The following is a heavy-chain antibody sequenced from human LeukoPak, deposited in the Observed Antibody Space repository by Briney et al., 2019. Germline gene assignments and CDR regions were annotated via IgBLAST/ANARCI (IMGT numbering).Heavy chain of an antibody. CDR2: IKQGGSEK. CDR3: ARDSVAYQLLWYYFDY. CDR1: GFTFSSYW. Sequence: GGSLRLSCAASGFTFSSYWMSWVRQAPGKGLEWVANIKQGGSEKYYVDSVKGRFTISRDNAKNSLYLQMNSLRAEDTAVYYCARDSVAYQLLWYYFDYWDQETPVTVSS. D-gene: IGHD2-2*01. V-gene: IGHV3-7*01. J-gene: IGHJ4*02.